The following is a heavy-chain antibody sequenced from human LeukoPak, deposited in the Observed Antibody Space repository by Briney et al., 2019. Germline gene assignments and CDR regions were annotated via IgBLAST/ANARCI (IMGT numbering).Heavy chain of an antibody. CDR2: ISSSGSTI. CDR3: ARGEGNKYGSIDY. CDR1: GFTFSSYE. V-gene: IGHV3-48*03. Sequence: GGSLRLSCAASGFTFSSYEMNWVRQAPGKGLEWVSYISSSGSTIYYADSVKGRFTISRDNAKNSLYLQMNSLRAEDTAVYYCARGEGNKYGSIDYWGQGTLVTVSS. D-gene: IGHD1/OR15-1a*01. J-gene: IGHJ4*02.